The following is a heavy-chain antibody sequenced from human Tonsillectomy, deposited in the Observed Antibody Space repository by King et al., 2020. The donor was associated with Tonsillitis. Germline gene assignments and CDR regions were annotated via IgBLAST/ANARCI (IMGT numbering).Heavy chain of an antibody. D-gene: IGHD3-3*01. CDR1: GGSFSGYY. V-gene: IGHV4-34*01. CDR2: INHSGST. J-gene: IGHJ6*02. CDR3: ASPAYNDFWSAYPRGMDV. Sequence: QVQLQQWGAGLLKPSETLSLTCTVYGGSFSGYYWSWIRQPPGKGLEWIGEINHSGSTNYNPSLKSRVTISVDTSKNQFSLTLSSVTAADTAVYYCASPAYNDFWSAYPRGMDVWGQGTTVTVSS.